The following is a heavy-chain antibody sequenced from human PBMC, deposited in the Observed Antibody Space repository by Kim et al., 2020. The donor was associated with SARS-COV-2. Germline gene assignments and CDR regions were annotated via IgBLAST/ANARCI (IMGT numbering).Heavy chain of an antibody. CDR1: GFTFSSYW. CDR2: LNQDGSAK. CDR3: VRGIPSV. Sequence: GGSLRLSCAASGFTFSSYWMSWVRQAPGKGLEWVANLNQDGSAKFYVDPVQGRFTISRDNAKNSVFLEMNSLRAEDTAVYYCVRGIPSVWGQGTLVTVSS. V-gene: IGHV3-7*03. D-gene: IGHD2-21*01. J-gene: IGHJ1*01.